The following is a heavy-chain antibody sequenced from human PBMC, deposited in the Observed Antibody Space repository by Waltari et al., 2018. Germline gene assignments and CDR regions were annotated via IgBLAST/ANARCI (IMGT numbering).Heavy chain of an antibody. Sequence: EAPGKGLEWGVVISYNGRNIYCKDSVKGRFTISRDNSNITLYLQMNSLRPEDTAVYYCARDYWDGTNCHCMDVWGQGTTVTGSS. D-gene: IGHD1-1*01. J-gene: IGHJ6*02. CDR3: ARDYWDGTNCHCMDV. CDR2: ISYNGRNI. V-gene: IGHV3-30*04.